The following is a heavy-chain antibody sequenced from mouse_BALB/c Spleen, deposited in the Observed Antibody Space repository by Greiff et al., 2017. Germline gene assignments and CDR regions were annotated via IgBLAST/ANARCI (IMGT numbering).Heavy chain of an antibody. CDR1: GFTFSDYY. CDR3: ARDGEGFAY. V-gene: IGHV5-4*02. J-gene: IGHJ3*01. Sequence: EVHLLESGGGLVKPGGSLKLSCAASGFTFSDYYMYWVRQTPEKRLEWVATISDGGSYTYYPDSVKGRFTISRDNAKNNLYLQMSSLKSEDTAMYYCARDGEGFAYWGQGTLVTVSA. CDR2: ISDGGSYT.